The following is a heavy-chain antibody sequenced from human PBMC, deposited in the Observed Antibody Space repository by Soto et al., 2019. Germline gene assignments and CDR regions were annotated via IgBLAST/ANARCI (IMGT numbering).Heavy chain of an antibody. D-gene: IGHD6-13*01. CDR1: GFTFSSYA. V-gene: IGHV3-30-3*01. CDR3: ARKPSYSHYGMDV. Sequence: QVQLVESGGGVVQPGRSLRLSCAASGFTFSSYAMHWVRQAPGKGLEWVAVISYDGSNKYYADSVKGRFTISRDNSKNTLYLQMNSLRAEDTAVYYWARKPSYSHYGMDVWGQGTTVTVSS. J-gene: IGHJ6*02. CDR2: ISYDGSNK.